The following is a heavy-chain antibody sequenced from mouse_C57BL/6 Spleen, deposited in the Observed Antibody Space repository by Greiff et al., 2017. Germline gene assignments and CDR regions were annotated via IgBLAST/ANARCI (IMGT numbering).Heavy chain of an antibody. CDR2: IDPSDSYT. CDR3: ARSLSTNYFDY. CDR1: GYTFTSYW. V-gene: IGHV1-69*01. J-gene: IGHJ2*01. D-gene: IGHD1-1*01. Sequence: QVQLQQPGAELVMPGASVKLSCKASGYTFTSYWMHWVKQRPGQGLEWIGEIDPSDSYTNYNQKFKGKSTLTVDKSSSTAYMQLSSLTSEDSAVYYCARSLSTNYFDYWGQGTTLTVPS.